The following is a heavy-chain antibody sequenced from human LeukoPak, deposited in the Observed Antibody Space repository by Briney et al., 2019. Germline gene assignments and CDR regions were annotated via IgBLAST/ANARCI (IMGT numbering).Heavy chain of an antibody. D-gene: IGHD6-13*01. CDR2: IYYSGST. J-gene: IGHJ4*02. V-gene: IGHV4-39*01. Sequence: SETLSLTCTVSGGSISSSSYYWGWIRQPPGKGLEWIGSIYYSGSTYYNPSLKSRVTIFVDTSKNQFSLKLSSVTAADTAVYYCARISTGYMEQQPGLYWGQGTLVTVSS. CDR3: ARISTGYMEQQPGLY. CDR1: GGSISSSSYY.